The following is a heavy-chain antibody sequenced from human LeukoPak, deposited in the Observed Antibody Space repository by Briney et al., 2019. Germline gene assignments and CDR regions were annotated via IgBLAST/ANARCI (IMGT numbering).Heavy chain of an antibody. CDR3: ASFSEYFQH. Sequence: EPSETLSLTCAVYGGSFSGYYWSWIRQPPGKGLEWIGEINHSGSTNYNPSLKSRVTISVDTSKNQFSLKLSSVTAADTAVYYCASFSEYFQHWGQGTLVTVSS. V-gene: IGHV4-34*01. CDR2: INHSGST. CDR1: GGSFSGYY. J-gene: IGHJ1*01.